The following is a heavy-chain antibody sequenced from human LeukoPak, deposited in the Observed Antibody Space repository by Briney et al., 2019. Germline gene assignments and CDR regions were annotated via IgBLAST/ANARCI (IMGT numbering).Heavy chain of an antibody. CDR1: GFTFSGSA. J-gene: IGHJ4*02. CDR3: TRDYGVLFDY. CDR2: IRSKANSYAT. V-gene: IGHV3-73*01. D-gene: IGHD4-17*01. Sequence: PGGSLRLSCAASGFTFSGSAIHWVRQASGKGLEWVGRIRSKANSYATSSAASVKGRFTISRDDSKNTAYLQMNSLKTEDTAVYYCTRDYGVLFDYWGQGTLVTVPS.